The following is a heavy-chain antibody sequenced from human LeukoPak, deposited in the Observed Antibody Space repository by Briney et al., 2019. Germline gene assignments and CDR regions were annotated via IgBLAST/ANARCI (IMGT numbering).Heavy chain of an antibody. CDR2: ISSSSSYI. J-gene: IGHJ6*02. D-gene: IGHD6-13*01. CDR1: GFTFSSYS. CDR3: ARDSHSSSWYGMDV. Sequence: GGSLRLSCAASGFTFSSYSMNWVRQAPGKGLEWVSSISSSSSYIYYADSVKGRFTISRDNAKNSLYLQMNSLRAEDTAVYYCARDSHSSSWYGMDVWGQGTTVTVSS. V-gene: IGHV3-21*01.